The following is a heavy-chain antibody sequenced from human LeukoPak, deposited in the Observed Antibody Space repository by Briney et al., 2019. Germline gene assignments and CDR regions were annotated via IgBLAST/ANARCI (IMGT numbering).Heavy chain of an antibody. CDR3: ARDQYSTIFGVGDLDY. D-gene: IGHD3-3*01. J-gene: IGHJ4*02. V-gene: IGHV3-30-3*01. CDR2: ISYDGSNK. Sequence: GGSLRLSCAASGFTFSSYAMHWVRQAPGKGLEWVAVISYDGSNKYYADCVKGRFTISRDNSKNTLYLQMNSLRAEDTAVYYCARDQYSTIFGVGDLDYWGQGTLVTVSS. CDR1: GFTFSSYA.